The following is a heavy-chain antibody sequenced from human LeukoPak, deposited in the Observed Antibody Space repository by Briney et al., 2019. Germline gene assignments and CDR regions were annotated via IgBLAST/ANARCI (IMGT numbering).Heavy chain of an antibody. J-gene: IGHJ6*03. Sequence: GGSLRLSCAASGFTFSSYATSWVRQAPGKGLEWVSAISGSGGSTYYADSVKGRFTISRDNAKNSLYLQMNSLRAEDTAVYYCARATVVPAMDVWGKGTTVTVSS. D-gene: IGHD2-2*01. CDR2: ISGSGGST. CDR1: GFTFSSYA. CDR3: ARATVVPAMDV. V-gene: IGHV3-23*01.